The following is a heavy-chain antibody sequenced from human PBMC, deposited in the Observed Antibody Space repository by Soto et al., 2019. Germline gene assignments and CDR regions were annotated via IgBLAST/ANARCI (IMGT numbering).Heavy chain of an antibody. CDR2: IIPIFSTP. CDR1: GGTFGNSA. CDR3: ARDKDRQQLGGNYYYGIDV. D-gene: IGHD2-15*01. J-gene: IGHJ6*02. V-gene: IGHV1-69*13. Sequence: ASVKVSCKASGGTFGNSAISWVRQAPGQGLEWMGGIIPIFSTPDYAQKFQGRITITADDSTTTAYMELTSLKSEDTAVYYCARDKDRQQLGGNYYYGIDVWGQGTTVTVSS.